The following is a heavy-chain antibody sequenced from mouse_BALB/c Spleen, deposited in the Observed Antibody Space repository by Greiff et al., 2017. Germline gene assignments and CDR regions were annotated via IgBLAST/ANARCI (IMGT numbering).Heavy chain of an antibody. CDR1: GFTFSSYA. CDR3: ARIDWDGLYAMDY. D-gene: IGHD4-1*01. V-gene: IGHV5-9-4*01. CDR2: ISSGGSYT. J-gene: IGHJ4*01. Sequence: EVQGVESGGGLVKPGGSLKLSCAASGFTFSSYAMSWVRQSPEKRLEWVAEISSGGSYTYYPDTVTGRFTISRDNAKNTLYLEMSSLRSEDTAMYYCARIDWDGLYAMDYWGQGTSVTVSS.